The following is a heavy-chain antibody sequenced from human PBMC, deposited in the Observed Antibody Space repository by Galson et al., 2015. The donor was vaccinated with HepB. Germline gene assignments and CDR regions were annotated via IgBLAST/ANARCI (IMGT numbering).Heavy chain of an antibody. Sequence: SLRLSCAASGAIFSGSAIHWVRQAPGKGLERVGHIRPKEHFYATSYSASVGGRFTISRDDSKNTAFLHMNSLRVEDTAVYYCIRHVEYYRPYWGQGSLVTVPP. V-gene: IGHV3-73*01. CDR1: GAIFSGSA. D-gene: IGHD2/OR15-2a*01. CDR2: IRPKEHFYAT. CDR3: IRHVEYYRPY. J-gene: IGHJ4*02.